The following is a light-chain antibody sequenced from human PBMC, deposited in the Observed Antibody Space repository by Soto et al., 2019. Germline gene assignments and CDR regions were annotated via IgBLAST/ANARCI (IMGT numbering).Light chain of an antibody. CDR1: QSISGW. J-gene: IGKJ1*01. CDR3: QQYGSSPLT. CDR2: DAS. V-gene: IGKV1-5*01. Sequence: DIQVTQAPFTPFASVGDRVTITCLASQSISGWLAWYQQKPGKAPKLMIYDASSLESGVPSRFSGSGSGTEFTLTISRLEPEDFAVYYCQQYGSSPLTFGQGTKVDI.